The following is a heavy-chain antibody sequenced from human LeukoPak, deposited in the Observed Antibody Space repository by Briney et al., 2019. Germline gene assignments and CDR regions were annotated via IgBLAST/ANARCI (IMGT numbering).Heavy chain of an antibody. J-gene: IGHJ4*02. D-gene: IGHD6-19*01. V-gene: IGHV5-51*01. CDR3: ARRAGKGPNDY. CDR2: IYPGDSDT. Sequence: GESLKISCKGSGYNFNTYWVAWVRQLPGKGLEWMGIIYPGDSDTRYSPSFQGQVTISADKSISTAYLQWSSLKASDTAMYYCARRAGKGPNDYWGQGTLVTVSS. CDR1: GYNFNTYW.